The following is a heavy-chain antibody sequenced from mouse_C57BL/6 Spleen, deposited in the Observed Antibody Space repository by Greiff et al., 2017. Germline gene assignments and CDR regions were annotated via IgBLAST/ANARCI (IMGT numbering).Heavy chain of an antibody. D-gene: IGHD2-4*01. CDR2: ISSGSSTI. CDR1: GFTFSDYG. CDR3: ARNDYDYAMDY. Sequence: EVQLVESGGGLVKPGGSLKLSCAASGFTFSDYGMHWVRQAPEKGLEWVAYISSGSSTIYYADTVKGRFTISRDNAKNTLFLQMTSLRAEDTAMYYCARNDYDYAMDYWGQGTSGTVSS. J-gene: IGHJ4*01. V-gene: IGHV5-17*01.